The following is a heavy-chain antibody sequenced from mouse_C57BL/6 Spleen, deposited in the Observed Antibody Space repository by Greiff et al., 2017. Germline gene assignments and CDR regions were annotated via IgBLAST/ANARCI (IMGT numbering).Heavy chain of an antibody. V-gene: IGHV1-26*01. Sequence: VQLQQSGPELVKPGASVKISCKASGYTFTDYYMNWVKQSHGKSLAWIGDINPNNGGTSYNQQFKGKATLTVDKSSSTAYMELRSLTSEDSAVYYCARSVRYYSAWFAYWGQGTLVTVSA. CDR3: ARSVRYYSAWFAY. D-gene: IGHD1-1*02. CDR1: GYTFTDYY. CDR2: INPNNGGT. J-gene: IGHJ3*01.